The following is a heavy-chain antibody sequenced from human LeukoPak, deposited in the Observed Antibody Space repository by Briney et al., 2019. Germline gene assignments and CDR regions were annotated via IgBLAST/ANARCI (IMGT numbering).Heavy chain of an antibody. J-gene: IGHJ4*02. D-gene: IGHD3-16*02. V-gene: IGHV4-4*07. Sequence: PSETLSLTCTVSGASISSYYWTWIRQPAGKGLEWIGRISTSGSTNYNPSLKSRVTMSVDTSNNQFSLKLNSVTAADMAVYYCAKGTYDYVWGSYRFPWAYYFDYWGQGTLVTVSS. CDR1: GASISSYY. CDR2: ISTSGST. CDR3: AKGTYDYVWGSYRFPWAYYFDY.